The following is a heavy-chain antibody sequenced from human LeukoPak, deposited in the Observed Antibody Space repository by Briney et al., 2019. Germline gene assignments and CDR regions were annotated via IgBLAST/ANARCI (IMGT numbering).Heavy chain of an antibody. CDR2: ISGSGGST. CDR3: AKGGYYYDSSGYLTTFDY. Sequence: GGSLRLSCAASGFTFSRYAMSWVRQALGKGLEWVSAISGSGGSTYYADSVHGRFTISRDNSKNTLYLQMNSLRAEDTAVYYCAKGGYYYDSSGYLTTFDYWGQGTLVTVSS. D-gene: IGHD3-22*01. J-gene: IGHJ4*02. V-gene: IGHV3-23*01. CDR1: GFTFSRYA.